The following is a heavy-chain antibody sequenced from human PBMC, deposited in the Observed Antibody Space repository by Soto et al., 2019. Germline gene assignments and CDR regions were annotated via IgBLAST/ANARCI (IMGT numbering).Heavy chain of an antibody. CDR1: GFTFRTYG. J-gene: IGHJ4*02. Sequence: PGGSLRLSCAASGFTFRTYGMHWVRQAPGKGLEWVAVISNDGSEKYFADSVKGRFAISRDNSKNTLFLQMNSLRDDDTAVYYCAREACSGGNCFYFGPDYWGQGT. CDR2: ISNDGSEK. CDR3: AREACSGGNCFYFGPDY. V-gene: IGHV3-30*03. D-gene: IGHD2-15*01.